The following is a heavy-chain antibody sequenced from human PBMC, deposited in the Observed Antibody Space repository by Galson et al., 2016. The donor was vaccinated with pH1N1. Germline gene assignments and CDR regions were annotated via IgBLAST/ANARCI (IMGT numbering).Heavy chain of an antibody. CDR2: SVPVFGSA. D-gene: IGHD3-16*01. V-gene: IGHV1-69*05. J-gene: IGHJ4*02. Sequence: SVKVSCKASGGSLSTYPISWVRQAPGLGLEWMGRSVPVFGSANYSPRFQGRVAISRDESASTAYMELTSLTAEDTGIYYCAKDRTVDYGQSPPFFESWGQGTLVSVSS. CDR3: AKDRTVDYGQSPPFFES. CDR1: GGSLSTYP.